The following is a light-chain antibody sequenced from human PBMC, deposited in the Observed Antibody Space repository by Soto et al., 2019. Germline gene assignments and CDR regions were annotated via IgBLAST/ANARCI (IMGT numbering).Light chain of an antibody. V-gene: IGLV2-14*01. CDR1: SSDVGGYNY. CDR2: AVT. Sequence: QSALTQPASVPGSPGQSITISCTGTSSDVGGYNYVSWYQQHPGKAPKLMIYAVTDRPSEVSSRFSGSKSGNTASLAISGLQAEDEADYYCSSYTSSSTLFGTGTKVTVL. CDR3: SSYTSSSTL. J-gene: IGLJ1*01.